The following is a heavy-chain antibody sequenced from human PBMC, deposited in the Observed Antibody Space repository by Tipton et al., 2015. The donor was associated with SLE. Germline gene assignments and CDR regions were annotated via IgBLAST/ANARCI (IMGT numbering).Heavy chain of an antibody. Sequence: TLSLTCTVSGDSMSSHSWNWIRQPPGKELEWIGYIYYSGSTTYNPSLTGRVTMSIDTSKHQFSLKLRSVTAADTAVYYCATSSGGQTFDYWGQGTLVIVSS. V-gene: IGHV4-59*11. J-gene: IGHJ4*02. D-gene: IGHD3-16*01. CDR2: IYYSGST. CDR3: ATSSGGQTFDY. CDR1: GDSMSSHS.